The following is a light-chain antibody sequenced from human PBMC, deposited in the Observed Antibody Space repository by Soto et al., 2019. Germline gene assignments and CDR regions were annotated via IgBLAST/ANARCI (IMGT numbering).Light chain of an antibody. CDR3: QQYNSFST. Sequence: DIQMTQSPSTLSASVGDRVTITCRASQSISGWLAWYQQKPGKAPKLLIYDASKLQNGVPSRFSGSGSGTDFTLTISCLQADDFATYYCQQYNSFSTFGPGTKVDLK. CDR1: QSISGW. CDR2: DAS. J-gene: IGKJ3*01. V-gene: IGKV1-5*01.